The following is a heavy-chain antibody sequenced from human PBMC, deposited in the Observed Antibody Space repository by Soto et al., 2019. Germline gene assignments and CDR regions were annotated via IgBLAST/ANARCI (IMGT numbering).Heavy chain of an antibody. CDR3: TTDEVIAVAGFDYFDY. J-gene: IGHJ4*02. CDR1: GSTFSNAW. V-gene: IGHV3-15*01. D-gene: IGHD6-19*01. Sequence: PGGSLRLSCAASGSTFSNAWMSWVRQAPGKGLEWVGRIKSKTDGGTTDYAAPVKGRFTISRDDSKNTLYLQMNSLKTEDTAVYYCTTDEVIAVAGFDYFDYWGQGTLVTVSS. CDR2: IKSKTDGGTT.